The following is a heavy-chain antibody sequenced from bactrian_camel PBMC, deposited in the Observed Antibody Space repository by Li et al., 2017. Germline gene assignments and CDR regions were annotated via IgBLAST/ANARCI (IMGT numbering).Heavy chain of an antibody. J-gene: IGHJ4*01. CDR2: TNADGST. Sequence: QVQLVESGGGSVQAGGSLRLSCAASDYVDERCTMGWYRQAPGAERELVAVTNADGSTYYGNSVQGRFTISQPDAKNTVYLEMNNLKPDDTAIYYCNLNIPVLFKYCAGSTTDYWGQGTQVTVS. CDR1: DYVDERCT. V-gene: IGHV3S53*01. CDR3: NLNIPVLFKYCAGSTTDY. D-gene: IGHD1*01.